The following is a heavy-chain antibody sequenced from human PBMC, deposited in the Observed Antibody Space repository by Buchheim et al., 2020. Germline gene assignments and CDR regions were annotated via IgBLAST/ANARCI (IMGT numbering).Heavy chain of an antibody. Sequence: QLQLRGSGPGLVKPSETLSLTCTVSGGSISSSSYYWAWIRQPPGKGLEWIGSIYYSGSTYYNASLKSRVTILVDTSKNQFSLRLSSVTAADTAVYYCARLTPYYDILAGYYNFNYFDYWGQGTL. V-gene: IGHV4-39*07. D-gene: IGHD3-9*01. J-gene: IGHJ4*02. CDR1: GGSISSSSYY. CDR2: IYYSGST. CDR3: ARLTPYYDILAGYYNFNYFDY.